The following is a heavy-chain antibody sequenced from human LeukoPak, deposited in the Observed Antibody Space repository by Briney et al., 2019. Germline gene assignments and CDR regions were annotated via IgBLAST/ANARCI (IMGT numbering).Heavy chain of an antibody. V-gene: IGHV3-53*01. CDR2: IYTGGIT. J-gene: IGHJ4*02. CDR1: GLTVSSNH. CDR3: ARDHATAGGGLDY. Sequence: GGSLRLSCAASGLTVSSNHMAWVRQAPGKGLEWVSVIYTGGITYYADSVQGRFTISRDSSKNTVYLQMNSLSVEDTALYYCARDHATAGGGLDYWGQGTPVTVSP. D-gene: IGHD6-13*01.